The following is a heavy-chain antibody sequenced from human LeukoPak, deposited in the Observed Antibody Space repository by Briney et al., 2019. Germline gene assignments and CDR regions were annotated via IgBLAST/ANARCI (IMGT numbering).Heavy chain of an antibody. CDR2: INSGSTYT. J-gene: IGHJ4*02. CDR1: GFTFSSYM. CDR3: ARSLTTLTYEGY. D-gene: IGHD1-1*01. Sequence: GGSLRLSCAASGFTFSSYMMNWVRQAPGKGLEWVSSINSGSTYTYYTESVKGRFTVSRDNAKNSLFLQMNSLRAEDTAIYYCARSLTTLTYEGYWGQGTLATVSS. V-gene: IGHV3-21*01.